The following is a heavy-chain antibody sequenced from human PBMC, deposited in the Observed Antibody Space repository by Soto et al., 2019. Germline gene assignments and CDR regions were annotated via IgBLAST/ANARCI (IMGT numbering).Heavy chain of an antibody. Sequence: GGSLRLSCAASGFTFSDYYMSWIRQAPGKGLEWVSVIYSGGSTYYADSVKGRFTISRDNSKNTLYLQMNSLRAEDTAVYYCARAPTRRFLDFYYGMDVWGQGTTVTVSS. CDR3: ARAPTRRFLDFYYGMDV. D-gene: IGHD3-3*01. CDR1: GFTFSDYY. V-gene: IGHV3-53*01. J-gene: IGHJ6*02. CDR2: IYSGGST.